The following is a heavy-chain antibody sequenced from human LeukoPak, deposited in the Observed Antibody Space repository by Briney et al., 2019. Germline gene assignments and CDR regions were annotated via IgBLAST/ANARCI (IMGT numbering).Heavy chain of an antibody. CDR1: GYTFTSYG. D-gene: IGHD3-10*02. J-gene: IGHJ4*02. Sequence: ASVNVSCKASGYTFTSYGISWVRQAPGQGLEWMGWISAYNGNTNYAQKLQGRVTMTTDTSTSTAYMELRSLRSDDTAVYYCARDGVFGELNTYFDYWGQGTLVTVSS. V-gene: IGHV1-18*01. CDR3: ARDGVFGELNTYFDY. CDR2: ISAYNGNT.